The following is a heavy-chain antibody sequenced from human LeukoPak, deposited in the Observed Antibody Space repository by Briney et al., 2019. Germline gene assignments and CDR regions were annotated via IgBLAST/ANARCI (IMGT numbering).Heavy chain of an antibody. V-gene: IGHV4-4*07. CDR2: IYTSGST. CDR3: ARSLLWFGELSSWFDP. D-gene: IGHD3-10*01. J-gene: IGHJ5*02. Sequence: SETLSLTRTVSGGSISSYYWSWIRQPAGKGLEWIGRIYTSGSTNYNPSLKSRVTMSVDTSKNQFSLKLSSVTAADTAVYYCARSLLWFGELSSWFDPWGQGTLVTVSS. CDR1: GGSISSYY.